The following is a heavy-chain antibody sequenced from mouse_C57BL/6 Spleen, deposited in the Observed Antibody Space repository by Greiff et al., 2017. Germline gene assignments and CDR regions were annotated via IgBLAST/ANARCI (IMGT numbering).Heavy chain of an antibody. V-gene: IGHV1-82*01. CDR2: SYPGDGDT. CDR3: ARIVEYYFDY. J-gene: IGHJ2*01. D-gene: IGHD1-1*01. CDR1: GYAFSSSW. Sequence: QVQLQQSGPELVKPGASVKISCKASGYAFSSSWMNWVKQRPGKGLEWIGRSYPGDGDTNYNGKFKGKATLTADKSSSTAYMQLSSLTSEDSAVYFCARIVEYYFDYWGHGTTLTVSS.